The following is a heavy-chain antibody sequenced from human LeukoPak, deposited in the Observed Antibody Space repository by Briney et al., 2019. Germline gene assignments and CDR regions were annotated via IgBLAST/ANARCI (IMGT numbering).Heavy chain of an antibody. V-gene: IGHV1-2*05. CDR3: AREWATRSVFDI. CDR1: GYTFTGYY. D-gene: IGHD2-15*01. CDR2: NNPNSGGR. J-gene: IGHJ3*02. Sequence: SVNVSCKSSGYTFTGYYMHGLRQPPARGREWMGRNNPNSGGRNYTQKFQGRVNMTRDTPISTAYMELSRLRSDATGVYYCAREWATRSVFDIWGQGTMVTVSS.